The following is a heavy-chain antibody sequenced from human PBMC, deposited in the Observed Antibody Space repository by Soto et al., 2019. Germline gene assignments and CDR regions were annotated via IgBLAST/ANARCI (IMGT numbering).Heavy chain of an antibody. CDR1: GYTFTSYG. CDR3: AGKIMITFGGVIRGADAFDI. CDR2: ISAYNGNT. D-gene: IGHD3-16*02. V-gene: IGHV1-18*01. J-gene: IGHJ3*02. Sequence: EASVKVSCKASGYTFTSYGISWVRQAPGQGLEWMGWISAYNGNTNYAQKLQGRVTMTTDTSTSTAYMELRSLRSDDTAVYFCAGKIMITFGGVIRGADAFDIWGQGTMVTVSS.